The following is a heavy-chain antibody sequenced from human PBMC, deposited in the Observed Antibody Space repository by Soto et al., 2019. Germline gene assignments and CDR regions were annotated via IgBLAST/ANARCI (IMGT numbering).Heavy chain of an antibody. V-gene: IGHV3-15*01. CDR2: IKSKTDGGTT. D-gene: IGHD2-2*01. J-gene: IGHJ4*02. CDR1: GFTFSNAW. CDR3: TTDPYIVVVPAARLYYFDY. Sequence: GGSLRLSCAASGFTFSNAWMSWVRQAPGKGLEWVGRIKSKTDGGTTDYAAPVKGRITISREDSKNTLYLQMNSLKTEDTAVYYCTTDPYIVVVPAARLYYFDYWGQGTLVTVSS.